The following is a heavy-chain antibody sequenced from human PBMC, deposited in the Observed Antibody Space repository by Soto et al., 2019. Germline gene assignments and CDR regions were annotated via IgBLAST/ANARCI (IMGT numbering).Heavy chain of an antibody. CDR3: ARDYCTNGVCSVATNWFDP. Sequence: QVQLVQSGAEVKKPGASVKVSCKASGYTFTSYGISWVRQAPGQGLEWMGWISAYNGNTNYAQKLQGRVTMTTDTSTSTAYMELRSLRSDDTAVYYCARDYCTNGVCSVATNWFDPWGQGTLVTVSS. V-gene: IGHV1-18*01. CDR1: GYTFTSYG. D-gene: IGHD2-8*01. CDR2: ISAYNGNT. J-gene: IGHJ5*02.